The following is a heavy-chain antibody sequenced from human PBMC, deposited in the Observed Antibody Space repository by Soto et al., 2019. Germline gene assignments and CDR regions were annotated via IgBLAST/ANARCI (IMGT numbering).Heavy chain of an antibody. D-gene: IGHD6-13*01. V-gene: IGHV3-23*01. CDR3: ATRMYSTSWYYFVS. J-gene: IGHJ4*02. CDR2: IGGGSGST. Sequence: EVQLLESGGGFVQPGGSLRLSCAASGFTFTNYALSWVRQAPRKGLEWVSTIGGGSGSTSYADSVKGRFSISRENSKNTLYLQMSSLRAEDTALYYCATRMYSTSWYYFVSWGQGTLVTVSS. CDR1: GFTFTNYA.